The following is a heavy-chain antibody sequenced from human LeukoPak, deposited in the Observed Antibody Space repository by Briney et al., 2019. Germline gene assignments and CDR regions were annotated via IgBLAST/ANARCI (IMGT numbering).Heavy chain of an antibody. CDR1: GFTFSSYA. V-gene: IGHV3-30-3*01. Sequence: GGSLRLSCAASGFTFSSYAMHWVRQAPGKGLEWVAVISYDGSNKYYTDSVKGRFTISRDNSKNTLYLQMNSLGAEDTAVYYCARAQDRLRFLAIDPWGQGTLVTVSS. D-gene: IGHD3-3*01. CDR3: ARAQDRLRFLAIDP. CDR2: ISYDGSNK. J-gene: IGHJ5*02.